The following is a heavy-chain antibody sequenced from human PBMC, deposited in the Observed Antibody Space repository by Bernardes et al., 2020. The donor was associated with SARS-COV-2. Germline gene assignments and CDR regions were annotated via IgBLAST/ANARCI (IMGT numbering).Heavy chain of an antibody. Sequence: GGSLRLSCAASGFTFSSYWMSWVRQAPGKGLEWVANIKGDGSQISSVDSVRGRFTISRDNAKNLLYLQMNSLRAEDTAVYYCAKENDGGIAALQNWFDPWGQGTLVTVSS. V-gene: IGHV3-7*01. CDR2: IKGDGSQI. CDR1: GFTFSSYW. CDR3: AKENDGGIAALQNWFDP. J-gene: IGHJ5*02. D-gene: IGHD6-13*01.